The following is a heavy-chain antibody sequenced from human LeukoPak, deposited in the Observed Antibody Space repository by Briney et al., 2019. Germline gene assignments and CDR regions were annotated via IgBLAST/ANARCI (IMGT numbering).Heavy chain of an antibody. Sequence: SETLSLTCAVYGGSFSGYYWSWIRQPPGTGLEWIGEINHSGSTNYNPSLKSRVTISVDTSKNQFSLKLSSVTAADTAVYYCARGGYYDSSGYYQWNWFDPWGQGTLATVSS. CDR3: ARGGYYDSSGYYQWNWFDP. D-gene: IGHD3-22*01. J-gene: IGHJ5*02. CDR1: GGSFSGYY. V-gene: IGHV4-34*01. CDR2: INHSGST.